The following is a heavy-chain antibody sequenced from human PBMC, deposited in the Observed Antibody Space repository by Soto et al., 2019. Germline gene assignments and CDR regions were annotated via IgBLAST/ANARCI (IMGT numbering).Heavy chain of an antibody. CDR2: INTANGNR. CDR3: ARQDKSPFDY. V-gene: IGHV1-3*04. J-gene: IGHJ4*02. Sequence: ASVKVSCKASGYAFIRYGIHWVRQAPGQRLEWMGWINTANGNRKYAEKFQGRVTITRDTSASTADMGLSGLRFEDTAVYYCARQDKSPFDYWGQGTLVTVSS. CDR1: GYAFIRYG.